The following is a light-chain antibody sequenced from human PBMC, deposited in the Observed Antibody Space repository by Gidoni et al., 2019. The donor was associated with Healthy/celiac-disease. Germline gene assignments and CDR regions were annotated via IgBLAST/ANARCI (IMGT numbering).Light chain of an antibody. CDR3: QQYTNWPPWT. V-gene: IGKV3-15*01. CDR1: QSVSSY. J-gene: IGKJ1*01. CDR2: GAS. Sequence: EGVKTHAAARLSVSAGERANRACRASQSVSSYLAWYQQKPGQAPRLLIYGASTRATCIPARFIGSGSCTEFILPISSLLSADFSASYCQQYTNWPPWTFGQGTKVEMK.